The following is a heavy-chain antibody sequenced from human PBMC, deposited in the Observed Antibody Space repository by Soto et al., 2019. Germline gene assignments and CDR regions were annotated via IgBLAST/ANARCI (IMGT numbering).Heavy chain of an antibody. Sequence: GGSLRLSCAASGFTFSSYAMHWVRQAPGKGLEWVAVISYDGSNKYYADSVKGRFTISRDNSKNTLYLQMNSLRAEDTAVYYCAELGSVPAFDIWGQGTMVTVSS. J-gene: IGHJ3*02. D-gene: IGHD6-6*01. V-gene: IGHV3-30-3*01. CDR3: AELGSVPAFDI. CDR2: ISYDGSNK. CDR1: GFTFSSYA.